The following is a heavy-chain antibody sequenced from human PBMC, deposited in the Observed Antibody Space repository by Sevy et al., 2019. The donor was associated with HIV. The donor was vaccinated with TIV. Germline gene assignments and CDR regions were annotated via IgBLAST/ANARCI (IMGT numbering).Heavy chain of an antibody. Sequence: GESLKISCAASGFTFSSYAMHWVRQAPGKGLEWVAVISYDGSNKYYAGSVKGRFTISRDNSKNTLYLQMNSLRAEDTAVYYCARGSSGWYRYNFDLWGRGTLVTVSS. D-gene: IGHD6-19*01. CDR2: ISYDGSNK. CDR3: ARGSSGWYRYNFDL. CDR1: GFTFSSYA. V-gene: IGHV3-30-3*01. J-gene: IGHJ2*01.